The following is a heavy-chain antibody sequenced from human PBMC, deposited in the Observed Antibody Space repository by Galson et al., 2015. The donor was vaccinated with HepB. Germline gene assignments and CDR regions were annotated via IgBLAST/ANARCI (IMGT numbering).Heavy chain of an antibody. CDR2: INPNSGGT. V-gene: IGHV1-2*06. Sequence: SVKVSCKASGYTFTGYYMHWVRQAPGQGLEWMGRINPNSGGTNYAQKFQGRVTMTRDTSISTAYMELSRLRSDDTAVYYCAFGMITFGELDYWGQGTLVTVSS. CDR1: GYTFTGYY. CDR3: AFGMITFGELDY. D-gene: IGHD3-16*01. J-gene: IGHJ4*02.